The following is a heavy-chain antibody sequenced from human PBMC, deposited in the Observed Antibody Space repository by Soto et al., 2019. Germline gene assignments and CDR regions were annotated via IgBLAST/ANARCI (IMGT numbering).Heavy chain of an antibody. CDR2: IDNGGNT. V-gene: IGHV4-39*01. J-gene: IGHJ4*02. D-gene: IGHD1-1*01. CDR1: GRTFNINADF. Sequence: SETLSLTCTVSGRTFNINADFWYLAWIRQPPGKGLEWIGSIDNGGNTHYNAPLKSRVIISADTSKNQFSLSLNYVTAADTAVYYCVKRSILMDTTRGQGIKVTVSS. CDR3: VKRSILMDTT.